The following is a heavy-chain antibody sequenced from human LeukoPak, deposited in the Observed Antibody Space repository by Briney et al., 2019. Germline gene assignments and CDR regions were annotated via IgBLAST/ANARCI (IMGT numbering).Heavy chain of an antibody. J-gene: IGHJ4*02. D-gene: IGHD3-10*01. Sequence: GGSLRLSCAASGFTFSSYDMHWVRQVTGKGLEWVSGIDIGGGTYYPGSVKGRFTISRENAQNSLYLQTTNLRAGDTAMYYCARGMGSGSSSVFDFWGQGTLVTVSS. V-gene: IGHV3-13*04. CDR3: ARGMGSGSSSVFDF. CDR2: IDIGGGT. CDR1: GFTFSSYD.